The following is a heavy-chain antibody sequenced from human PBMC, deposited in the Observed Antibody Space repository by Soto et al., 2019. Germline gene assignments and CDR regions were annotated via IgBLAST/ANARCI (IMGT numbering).Heavy chain of an antibody. J-gene: IGHJ4*02. CDR3: AKEGSPPFFQH. D-gene: IGHD3-10*01. CDR1: GFTFMSYA. Sequence: GGSLRLSCAASGFTFMSYAMSWVRQAPGKGLEWVSGISGSGGSTYYADSVKGRLTISRDNSKNTVSLLLNSLRADDTAVYYCAKEGSPPFFQHWGQGTLVTVSS. CDR2: ISGSGGST. V-gene: IGHV3-23*01.